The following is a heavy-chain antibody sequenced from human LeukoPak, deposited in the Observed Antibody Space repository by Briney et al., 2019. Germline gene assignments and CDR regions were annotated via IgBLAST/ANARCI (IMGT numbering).Heavy chain of an antibody. D-gene: IGHD3-9*01. Sequence: GGSLRLSCAASGFTFSSYGMHWVRQAPGKGLEWVAFIRYDGSNKYYADSVKGRFTTSRDNSKNTLYLQMNSLRAEDTAVYYCAKGATHYDILTGYYIGYYYYMDVWGKGTTVTISS. J-gene: IGHJ6*03. V-gene: IGHV3-30*02. CDR3: AKGATHYDILTGYYIGYYYYMDV. CDR1: GFTFSSYG. CDR2: IRYDGSNK.